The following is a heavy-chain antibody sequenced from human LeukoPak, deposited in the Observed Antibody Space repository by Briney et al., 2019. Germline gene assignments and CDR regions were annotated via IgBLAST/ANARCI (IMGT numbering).Heavy chain of an antibody. CDR1: GGSFSGYY. V-gene: IGHV4-34*01. CDR2: INHSGST. D-gene: IGHD5-24*01. J-gene: IGHJ4*02. CDR3: TRAKSWLPFDF. Sequence: PSETLSLTCAVYGGSFSGYYWSWIRQPPGKGLEWIGEINHSGSTNYNPSLKSRVTISVDTSKNQFSLKLSSVTAADTAVYFCTRAKSWLPFDFWGQGTLVTVSS.